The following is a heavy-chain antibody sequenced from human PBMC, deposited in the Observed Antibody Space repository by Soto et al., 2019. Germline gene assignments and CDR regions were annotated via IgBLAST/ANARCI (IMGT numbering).Heavy chain of an antibody. D-gene: IGHD2-21*02. CDR2: TRNKANSYTT. CDR3: ASHKAYCGGDCYLDYYYGMDV. CDR1: GFTFSDHY. Sequence: GSLRLSCAASGFTFSDHYMDWVRQAPGKGLEWVGRTRNKANSYTTEYAASVKGRFTISRDDSKNSLYLQMNSLKTEDTAVYYCASHKAYCGGDCYLDYYYGMDVWGQGTTVTVSS. V-gene: IGHV3-72*01. J-gene: IGHJ6*02.